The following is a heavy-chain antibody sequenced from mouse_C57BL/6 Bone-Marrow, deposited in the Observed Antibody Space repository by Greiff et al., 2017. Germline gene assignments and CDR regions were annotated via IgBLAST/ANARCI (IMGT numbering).Heavy chain of an antibody. CDR3: ARDYFDY. Sequence: EVKLQESGAELVKPGASVKLSCTASGFNIKDYYMHWVKQRTEQGLEWIGRIDPEDGETKYAQKFQGKATITADTSSNTSYLQLSSLTSEDTAVYYCARDYFDYWGQGTTLTVSS. CDR2: IDPEDGET. V-gene: IGHV14-2*01. J-gene: IGHJ2*01. CDR1: GFNIKDYY.